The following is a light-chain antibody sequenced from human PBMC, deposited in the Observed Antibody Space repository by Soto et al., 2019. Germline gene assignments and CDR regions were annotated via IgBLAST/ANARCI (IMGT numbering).Light chain of an antibody. CDR3: QQSAITLFI. V-gene: IGKV1-39*01. CDR1: QSITTS. J-gene: IGKJ3*01. Sequence: DIQMTQAPSPLSASLGDRITITCRANQSITTSLSWHQQKPGKAPKVLIYGASKLHGGVPSRFRGSESGTEFTLTISSLQHEAFAAYYCQQSAITLFIFGPRT. CDR2: GAS.